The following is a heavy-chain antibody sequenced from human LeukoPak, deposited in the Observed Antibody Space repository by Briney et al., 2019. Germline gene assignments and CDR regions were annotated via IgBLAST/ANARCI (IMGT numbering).Heavy chain of an antibody. CDR2: IYYSGST. CDR3: ARPVAGTVDAFDI. D-gene: IGHD6-19*01. V-gene: IGHV4-59*08. CDR1: GGSISSYY. Sequence: SETLSLTCTVSGGSISSYYWSWIRQPPGKGLEWIGYIYYSGSTNYNPSLKSRVTISVDTSKNQFSLKLSSVTAADTAVFYCARPVAGTVDAFDIWGQGTMVTVSS. J-gene: IGHJ3*02.